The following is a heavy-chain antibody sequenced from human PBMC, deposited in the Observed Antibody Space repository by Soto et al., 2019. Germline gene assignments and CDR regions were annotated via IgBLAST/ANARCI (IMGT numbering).Heavy chain of an antibody. Sequence: QVQLQESGPGLVKPSETLSLTCTVSGGSISSYYWSWIRQPPGKGLEWIGYIYYSGSTNYNPSLKXRVTISVDTSKNQFSLKLSSVTAADTAVYYCARRYGMAWDYWGQGTLVTVSS. CDR2: IYYSGST. CDR3: ARRYGMAWDY. CDR1: GGSISSYY. D-gene: IGHD2-8*01. J-gene: IGHJ4*02. V-gene: IGHV4-59*08.